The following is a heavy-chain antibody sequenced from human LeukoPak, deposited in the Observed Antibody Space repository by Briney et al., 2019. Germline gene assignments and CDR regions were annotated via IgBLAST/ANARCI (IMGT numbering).Heavy chain of an antibody. D-gene: IGHD4-17*01. V-gene: IGHV3-23*01. J-gene: IGHJ4*02. CDR1: GFPFSTYA. Sequence: GGSLRLSCAASGFPFSTYAMSWVRQAPGKGLEWVSSIRGSDGSTYYADSVKGRFAISRDNSKNTLYLQMSSLRAEDTAVYYCAKDVYGDYGGLDYWGQGTLVTVSS. CDR2: IRGSDGST. CDR3: AKDVYGDYGGLDY.